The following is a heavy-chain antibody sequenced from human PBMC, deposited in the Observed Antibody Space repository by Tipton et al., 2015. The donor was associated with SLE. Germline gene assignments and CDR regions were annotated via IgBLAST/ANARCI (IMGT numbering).Heavy chain of an antibody. CDR3: AVITGTYGDWYFDL. J-gene: IGHJ2*01. V-gene: IGHV4-31*02. CDR2: IYYSGST. D-gene: IGHD1-7*01. Sequence: RSLRLSCTVSGGSISSGGYYWSWIRQHPGKGLEWIGYIYYSGSTYYNPSLKSRVTISVDTSKNQFSLKLSSVTAADTAVYYSAVITGTYGDWYFDLWGRGTLVTVSS. CDR1: GGSISSGGYY.